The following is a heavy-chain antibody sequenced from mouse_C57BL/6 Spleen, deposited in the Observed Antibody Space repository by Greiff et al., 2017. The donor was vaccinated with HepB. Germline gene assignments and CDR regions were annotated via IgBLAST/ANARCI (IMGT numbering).Heavy chain of an antibody. Sequence: QVHVKQSGPELVKPGASVKISCKASGYTFTDYYINWVKQRPGQGLEWIGWIFPGSGSTYYNEKFKGKATLTVDKSSSTAYMLLSSLTSEDSAVYFCARGFYYGSSYYFDYWGQGTTLTVSS. V-gene: IGHV1-75*01. CDR2: IFPGSGST. CDR1: GYTFTDYY. CDR3: ARGFYYGSSYYFDY. D-gene: IGHD1-1*01. J-gene: IGHJ2*01.